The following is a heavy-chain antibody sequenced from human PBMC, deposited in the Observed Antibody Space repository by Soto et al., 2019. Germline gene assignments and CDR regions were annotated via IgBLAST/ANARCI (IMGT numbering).Heavy chain of an antibody. Sequence: EVQLLDSGGGLVQPGGSLRLSCAASGFTFSSYAMNWVRQAPGKGLEWVSVISGSGDSTYYADSVKGRFTISRDNSKNTLYLQMNSLRTEATAVYYCAMRGPGTYFDYWGQGTLVTVSS. D-gene: IGHD6-13*01. CDR2: ISGSGDST. CDR1: GFTFSSYA. CDR3: AMRGPGTYFDY. V-gene: IGHV3-23*01. J-gene: IGHJ4*02.